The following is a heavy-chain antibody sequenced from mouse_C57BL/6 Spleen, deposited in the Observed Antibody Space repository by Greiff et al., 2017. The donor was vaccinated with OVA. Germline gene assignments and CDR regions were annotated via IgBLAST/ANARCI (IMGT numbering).Heavy chain of an antibody. J-gene: IGHJ3*01. Sequence: EVQLQQSGPGLVKPSQSLSLTCSVTGYSITSGYYWNWIRQFPGNNLEWMGYISYDGSNNYNPSLKNRISITRDTSKNQFFLKLNSVTTEDTATYYCARAYYGSSYWFAYWGQGTLVTVSA. CDR1: GYSITSGYY. D-gene: IGHD1-1*01. V-gene: IGHV3-6*01. CDR3: ARAYYGSSYWFAY. CDR2: ISYDGSN.